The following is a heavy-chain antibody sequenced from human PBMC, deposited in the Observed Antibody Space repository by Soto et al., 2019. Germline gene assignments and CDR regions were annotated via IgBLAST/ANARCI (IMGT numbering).Heavy chain of an antibody. J-gene: IGHJ3*02. D-gene: IGHD3-22*01. Sequence: PSETLSLTCTVSGGSINSGDYYWGWIRQPPGKGLEWIGYIYYSGSTYHNPSLKSRINISVDTSKNQFSLKLSSVTAADTAVYYCATVPTYYYDRSGYANAFDMWGQGTMVTVSS. V-gene: IGHV4-30-4*01. CDR1: GGSINSGDYY. CDR3: ATVPTYYYDRSGYANAFDM. CDR2: IYYSGST.